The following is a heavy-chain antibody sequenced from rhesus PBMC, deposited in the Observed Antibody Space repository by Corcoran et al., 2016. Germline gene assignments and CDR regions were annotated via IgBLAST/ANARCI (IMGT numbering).Heavy chain of an antibody. CDR2: ISPNKGKK. J-gene: IGHJ4*01. CDR3: ARDDGYNGNRLDF. D-gene: IGHD5-30*01. V-gene: IGHV1-180*01. CDR1: GLSFPRHS. Sequence: QVQLVQSGSEIRQPGASVRLSCQTSGLSFPRHSIHWIRQAPGQGLEWIGQISPNKGKKEFAQIFKDRVSRTTDTSTSTGYMELSSLRSEDTALYYCARDDGYNGNRLDFWGQGVLVTVSS.